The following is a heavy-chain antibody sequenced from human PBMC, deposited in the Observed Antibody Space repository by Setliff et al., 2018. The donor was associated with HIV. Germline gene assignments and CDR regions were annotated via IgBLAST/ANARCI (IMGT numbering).Heavy chain of an antibody. CDR3: AREMGSSWYVRGYYYYGMDV. CDR2: IYNSGTT. V-gene: IGHV4-38-2*02. D-gene: IGHD6-13*01. J-gene: IGHJ6*02. Sequence: WVRQAQGKGLEWIGSIYNSGTTYHNPSLRSRVTISVDTSKNQFSLKLSSVTAADTAVYYCAREMGSSWYVRGYYYYGMDVWGQGTTVTVSS.